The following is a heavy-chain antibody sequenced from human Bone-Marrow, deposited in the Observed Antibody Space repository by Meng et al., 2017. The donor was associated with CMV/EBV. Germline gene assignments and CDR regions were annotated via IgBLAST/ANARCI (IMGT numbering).Heavy chain of an antibody. D-gene: IGHD3-10*01. CDR1: GFTFSSYS. V-gene: IGHV3-21*01. J-gene: IGHJ4*02. CDR2: ISSNSHYI. Sequence: GESLKISCAASGFTFSSYSMNWVRQAPGKGLEWVSSISSNSHYIYYADSMKRRFTISRDNAKNSLYLQMNSLRAEDTAVYYCSRDLRVYYGLGSYSSIDCWGQGTVVTVSS. CDR3: SRDLRVYYGLGSYSSIDC.